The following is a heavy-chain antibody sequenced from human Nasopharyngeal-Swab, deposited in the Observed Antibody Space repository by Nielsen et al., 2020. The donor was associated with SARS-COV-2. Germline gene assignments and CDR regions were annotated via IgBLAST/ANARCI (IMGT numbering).Heavy chain of an antibody. V-gene: IGHV1-46*01. CDR3: ARDSDNWAIDY. J-gene: IGHJ4*02. D-gene: IGHD1-1*01. CDR2: FDPRGDST. Sequence: ASVKVSCKASGYTFTGHNMHWVRQAPVQGLEWMAIFDPRGDSTSHAQKFQGRLTMTTDTTTSTVYMELSSLRAEDAAVYYCARDSDNWAIDYWGQGTLVTVSP. CDR1: GYTFTGHN.